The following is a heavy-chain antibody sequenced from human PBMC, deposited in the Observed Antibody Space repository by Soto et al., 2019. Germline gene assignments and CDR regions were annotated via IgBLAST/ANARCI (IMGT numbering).Heavy chain of an antibody. CDR3: ARGLIVMLAGIEELINSHFDS. CDR1: DASINSGGYY. V-gene: IGHV4-31*03. J-gene: IGHJ4*02. CDR2: IYYSGTT. D-gene: IGHD2-21*02. Sequence: SETLSLTCTVSDASINSGGYYWSWIRQHPGKGLEWIGFIYYSGTTYHNPSLKSRVTTSVDTSKNQFSLRLSSVTAADTAVYYCARGLIVMLAGIEELINSHFDSWGQGTLVTVSS.